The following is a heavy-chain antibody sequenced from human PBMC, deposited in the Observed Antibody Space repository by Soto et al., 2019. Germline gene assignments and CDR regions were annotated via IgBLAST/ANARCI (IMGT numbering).Heavy chain of an antibody. CDR3: ARERRGYCSGGSCYSVYYYYYMDV. CDR1: GFTFSSYS. J-gene: IGHJ6*03. D-gene: IGHD2-15*01. V-gene: IGHV3-21*01. CDR2: ISSSSSYI. Sequence: NPGGSLRLSCAASGFTFSSYSMNWVRQAPGKGLEWASSISSSSSYIYYADSVKGRFTISRDNAKNSLYLQMNSLRAEDTAVYYCARERRGYCSGGSCYSVYYYYYMDVWGKGTTVTVSS.